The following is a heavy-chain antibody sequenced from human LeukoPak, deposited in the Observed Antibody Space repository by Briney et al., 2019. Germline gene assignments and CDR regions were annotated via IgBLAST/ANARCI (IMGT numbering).Heavy chain of an antibody. CDR2: MYYSGST. CDR1: GGSISSSSYC. D-gene: IGHD6-13*01. Sequence: PSETLSLTCTVSGGSISSSSYCWGWIRQPPGKGLEWIGSMYYSGSTYYNPSLKSRVTISADTSKNQFSLKLSSVTAADTAVYYCARHNSSSWYERFDYWGRGTLVTVSS. V-gene: IGHV4-39*01. J-gene: IGHJ4*02. CDR3: ARHNSSSWYERFDY.